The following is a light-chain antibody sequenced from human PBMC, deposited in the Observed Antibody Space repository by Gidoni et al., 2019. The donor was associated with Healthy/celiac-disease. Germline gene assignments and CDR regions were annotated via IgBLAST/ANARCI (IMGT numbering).Light chain of an antibody. CDR1: QSVSSN. J-gene: IGKJ4*01. Sequence: EIVMKQSPATLSVSPGERATLSCRASQSVSSNLAWYQQKPGQAPRLLIYGASTRATGIPARFRGRGSGTEFTLTISSLQSEDFAVYYCQQYNNWPPPFGGGTKVKIK. V-gene: IGKV3-15*01. CDR3: QQYNNWPPP. CDR2: GAS.